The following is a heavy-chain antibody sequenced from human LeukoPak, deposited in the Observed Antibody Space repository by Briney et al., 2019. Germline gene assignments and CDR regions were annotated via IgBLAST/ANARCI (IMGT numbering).Heavy chain of an antibody. CDR2: IYTSGST. Sequence: PSQTLSLTCTVSGGSISSGSYYWSWIRQPAGTGLEWIGRIYTSGSTNYNPSLKSRVTISVDTSKNQFSLKLSSVAAADTAVYYCAEGTYYYDSSGYSLRAWGQGTLVTVSS. CDR3: AEGTYYYDSSGYSLRA. V-gene: IGHV4-61*02. J-gene: IGHJ5*02. D-gene: IGHD3-22*01. CDR1: GGSISSGSYY.